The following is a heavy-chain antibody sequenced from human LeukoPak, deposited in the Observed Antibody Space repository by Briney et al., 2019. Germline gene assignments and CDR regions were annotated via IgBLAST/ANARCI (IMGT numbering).Heavy chain of an antibody. V-gene: IGHV4-59*01. CDR3: ASAGDTAMVPIYYYGMDV. D-gene: IGHD5-18*01. J-gene: IGHJ6*04. CDR2: IYYSGST. CDR1: GGSISSYY. Sequence: SETLSLTCTVSGGSISSYYWSWIRQPPGKGLECIGYIYYSGSTNYNPSLKSRVTISVDTSKNQFSLKLSSVTAADTAVYYCASAGDTAMVPIYYYGMDVWGKGTTVTVSS.